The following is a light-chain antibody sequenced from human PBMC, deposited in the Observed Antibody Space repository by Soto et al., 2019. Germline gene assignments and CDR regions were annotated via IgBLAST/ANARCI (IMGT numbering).Light chain of an antibody. Sequence: QSALTQPPSASGSPGQTVTISCSGTTSDIGGYDYVSWYQRHPGKAPKLMIFEVSNRPSGVPDRFSGSKSGNTASLTVSGLQAEDEADYYCCSFAGRGTVLFGTGTKVTVL. V-gene: IGLV2-8*01. J-gene: IGLJ1*01. CDR1: TSDIGGYDY. CDR2: EVS. CDR3: CSFAGRGTVL.